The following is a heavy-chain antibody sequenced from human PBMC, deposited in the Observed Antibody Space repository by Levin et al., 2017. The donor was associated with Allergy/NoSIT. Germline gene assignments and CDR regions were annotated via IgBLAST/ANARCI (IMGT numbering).Heavy chain of an antibody. CDR1: GFTVRSNY. V-gene: IGHV3-53*01. CDR3: AGRDYLAFDI. J-gene: IGHJ3*02. Sequence: LSLTCAASGFTVRSNYMSWVRQAPGKGLEWVSVIYSGGSTYYADSVKGRFTISRDNSKNTLYLQMNSLRAEDTAVYYCAGRDYLAFDIWGQGTMVTVSS. CDR2: IYSGGST. D-gene: IGHD4-17*01.